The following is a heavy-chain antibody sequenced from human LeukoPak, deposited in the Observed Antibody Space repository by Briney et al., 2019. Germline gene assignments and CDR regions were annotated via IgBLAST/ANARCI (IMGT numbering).Heavy chain of an antibody. V-gene: IGHV3-23*01. CDR1: GFTFSFYA. CDR2: ITSSGGTT. Sequence: GGSLRLSCAASGFTFSFYAMSWVRQAPGKGLEWVSGITSSGGTTYYADSVKGRFTISRDNAKNSLYLQMNSLRAEDTAVYYCARSEGAAPLDLDYWGQGTLVTVSS. J-gene: IGHJ4*02. CDR3: ARSEGAAPLDLDY. D-gene: IGHD1-26*01.